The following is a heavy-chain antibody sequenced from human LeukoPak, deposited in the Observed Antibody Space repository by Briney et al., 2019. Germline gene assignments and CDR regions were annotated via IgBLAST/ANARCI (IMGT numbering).Heavy chain of an antibody. J-gene: IGHJ4*02. Sequence: SETLSLTCVVSGGSISSYYWSWIRDPPEEGLEYIGYFHYSGITNYDPSLKSRVTISVDTSKNHISLKLKSVTAADTAVYYCATILYGANGFDYWGQGTLVTVSS. V-gene: IGHV4-59*01. CDR3: ATILYGANGFDY. CDR2: FHYSGIT. CDR1: GGSISSYY. D-gene: IGHD4/OR15-4a*01.